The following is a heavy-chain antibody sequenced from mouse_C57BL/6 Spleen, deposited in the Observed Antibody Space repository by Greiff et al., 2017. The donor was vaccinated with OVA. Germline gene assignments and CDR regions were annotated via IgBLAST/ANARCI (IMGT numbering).Heavy chain of an antibody. Sequence: QVQLQQSGPELVKPGASVKISCKASGYAFSSSWMNWVKQRPGKGLEWIGRIYPGDGDTNYNGKFKGKATLTADKSSSTAYMQLSSLTSEDSAVYFCARFDYDALDYWGQGTTLTVSS. J-gene: IGHJ2*01. CDR3: ARFDYDALDY. D-gene: IGHD2-4*01. CDR2: IYPGDGDT. V-gene: IGHV1-82*01. CDR1: GYAFSSSW.